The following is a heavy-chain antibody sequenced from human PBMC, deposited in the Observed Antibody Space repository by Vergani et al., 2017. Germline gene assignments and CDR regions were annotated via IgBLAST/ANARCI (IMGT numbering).Heavy chain of an antibody. V-gene: IGHV4-39*01. D-gene: IGHD5-12*01. CDR2: IYYSGST. Sequence: QLQPQESGPGLVKPSETLFLTCTVSGGSISSSSYYWGWIRQPPGKGLEWIGSIYYSGSTYYNPSLKSRVTISVDTSKNQFSLKLSSVTAADTAVYYCARPGSSEMVPFDYWGQGALVTVSS. CDR3: ARPGSSEMVPFDY. CDR1: GGSISSSSYY. J-gene: IGHJ4*02.